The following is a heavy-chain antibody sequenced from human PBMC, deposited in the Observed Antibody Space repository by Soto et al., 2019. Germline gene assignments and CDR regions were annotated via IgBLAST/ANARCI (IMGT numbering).Heavy chain of an antibody. CDR1: GYSFTKYH. Sequence: ASVKVSCKASGYSFTKYHMHWVRQAPGQGLEWMGWINPGSGVTNQAQKFQGRVTMTRDTSVTTTYMELNSLTSDDTAVYYCARVAGHKNARFDTWGQGALVTVSS. CDR3: ARVAGHKNARFDT. J-gene: IGHJ4*02. CDR2: INPGSGVT. V-gene: IGHV1-2*02. D-gene: IGHD1-1*01.